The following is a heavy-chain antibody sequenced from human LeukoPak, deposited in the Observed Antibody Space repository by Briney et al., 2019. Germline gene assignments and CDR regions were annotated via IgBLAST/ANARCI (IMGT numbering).Heavy chain of an antibody. J-gene: IGHJ2*01. CDR2: IYTSGST. D-gene: IGHD4-17*01. CDR3: ARESVTTGQFDL. CDR1: GGSISSSSYY. V-gene: IGHV4-61*02. Sequence: SETLSLTCTVSGGSISSSSYYWSWIRQPAGKGLEWIGRIYTSGSTNYNPSLKSRVTISVDTSKNQFSLKLSSVTAADTAVYYCARESVTTGQFDLWGRGTLVTVSS.